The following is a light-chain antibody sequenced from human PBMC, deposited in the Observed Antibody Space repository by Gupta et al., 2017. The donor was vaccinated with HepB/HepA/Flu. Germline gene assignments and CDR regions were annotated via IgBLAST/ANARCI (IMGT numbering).Light chain of an antibody. J-gene: IGKJ4*01. CDR1: QSVGNY. CDR2: DAS. CDR3: QQRHNGPPSLT. Sequence: EIVLTQSPATLSLSPGERATLSCRASQSVGNYLAWYQHKLGQAPRLLIYDASKRATGIPARFSGSGSGTDFTLTISSREPEDVAVYYCQQRHNGPPSLTFGGGTKVEIK. V-gene: IGKV3-11*01.